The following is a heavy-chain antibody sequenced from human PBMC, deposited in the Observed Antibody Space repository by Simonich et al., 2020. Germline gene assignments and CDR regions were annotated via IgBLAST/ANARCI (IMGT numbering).Heavy chain of an antibody. V-gene: IGHV1-2*06. CDR1: GYTFTGYY. J-gene: IGHJ4*02. Sequence: QVQLVQSGAEVKKPGASVTDSCKASGYTFTGYYIHWVRQAPGTGIEWMGRIHPNSGGTNFAQKFQGRVTMTRDTSISTAYMELSRLRSDDTAVYYCARAPPGGIAARTTYFDYWGQGTLVTVSS. CDR3: ARAPPGGIAARTTYFDY. CDR2: IHPNSGGT. D-gene: IGHD6-6*01.